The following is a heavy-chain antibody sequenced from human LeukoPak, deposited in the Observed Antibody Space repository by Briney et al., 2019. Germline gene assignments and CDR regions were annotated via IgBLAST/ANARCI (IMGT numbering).Heavy chain of an antibody. V-gene: IGHV3-7*01. CDR2: IKQDGSEK. CDR3: ARAPGEGWFDP. CDR1: GFTFSSYW. D-gene: IGHD4-17*01. Sequence: GGSLRLPCAASGFTFSSYWMSWVRQAPGKGLEWVASIKQDGSEKYYVDSVKGRFTISRDNAKNSLYLQMNSLRAEDTALYYCARAPGEGWFDPWGQGTLVTVSS. J-gene: IGHJ5*02.